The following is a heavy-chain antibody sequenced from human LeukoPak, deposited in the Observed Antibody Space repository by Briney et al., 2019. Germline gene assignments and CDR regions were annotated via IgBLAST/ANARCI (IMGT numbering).Heavy chain of an antibody. V-gene: IGHV1-18*01. Sequence: ASVKVSCKASGYTFTSYGISWVRQAPGQGLEWMGWISAYNGNTNYAQKLQGRVTMTTDTSTSTAYMELRSLRSDDTAVYYCATGVDYYDSSGYYLLYFDYWGQGTLVTVSS. J-gene: IGHJ4*02. D-gene: IGHD3-22*01. CDR2: ISAYNGNT. CDR1: GYTFTSYG. CDR3: ATGVDYYDSSGYYLLYFDY.